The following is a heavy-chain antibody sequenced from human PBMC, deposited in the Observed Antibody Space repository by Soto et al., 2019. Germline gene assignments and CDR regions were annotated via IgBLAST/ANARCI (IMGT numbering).Heavy chain of an antibody. D-gene: IGHD6-19*01. CDR2: IYYRGNT. J-gene: IGHJ4*02. CDR1: GDSINSDNYY. CDR3: ARLEGLATISYYFDY. V-gene: IGHV4-39*01. Sequence: QLQLQESGPGLVKPSETLSLTCSVSGDSINSDNYYWGWIRQPPGKGLEWIGSIYYRGNTYYNPSPKTRVTISLDKSKSQFSLKLNSLTAADSAVYFCARLEGLATISYYFDYWGQGTLVTVSS.